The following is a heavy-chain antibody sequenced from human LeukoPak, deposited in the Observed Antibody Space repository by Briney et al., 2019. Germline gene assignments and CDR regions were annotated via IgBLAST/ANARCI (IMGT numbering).Heavy chain of an antibody. J-gene: IGHJ4*02. V-gene: IGHV3-23*01. Sequence: GGSLRLSCAASGFTFSSYAMSWVRQAPGKGLEWVSGISGSGGRTNYADSVKGRFTISRDNSKNTLYLQMNSLRAEDTAVYYCARGPSGYHNTGGQGTLVTVSS. D-gene: IGHD5-12*01. CDR1: GFTFSSYA. CDR2: ISGSGGRT. CDR3: ARGPSGYHNT.